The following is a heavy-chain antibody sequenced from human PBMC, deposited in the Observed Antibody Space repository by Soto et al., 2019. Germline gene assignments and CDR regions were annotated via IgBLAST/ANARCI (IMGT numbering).Heavy chain of an antibody. D-gene: IGHD4-17*01. CDR1: GFTFSSYA. CDR2: ISGSGGST. J-gene: IGHJ3*02. V-gene: IGHV3-23*01. Sequence: GGSLRLSCAASGFTFSSYAMSWVSQAPGKGLEWVSAISGSGGSTYYADSVKGRFTISRDNSKNTLYLQMNSLRAEDTAVYYCAKDIDYRDAFDIWGQGTMVTVSS. CDR3: AKDIDYRDAFDI.